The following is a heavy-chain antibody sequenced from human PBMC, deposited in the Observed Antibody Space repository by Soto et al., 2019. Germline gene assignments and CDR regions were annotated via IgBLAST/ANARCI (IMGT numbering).Heavy chain of an antibody. J-gene: IGHJ5*01. V-gene: IGHV1-18*04. CDR3: ARDWSRYYDNSGLIWFH. CDR2: ISAYNGDT. CDR1: GYTFRSYG. D-gene: IGHD3-22*01. Sequence: ASVKVSCKAAGYTFRSYGISWVRQAPGQGLEWVGWISAYNGDTHYAAKFQDRITLTTETSTDTAYMELRSLRTDDTAVYYCARDWSRYYDNSGLIWFH.